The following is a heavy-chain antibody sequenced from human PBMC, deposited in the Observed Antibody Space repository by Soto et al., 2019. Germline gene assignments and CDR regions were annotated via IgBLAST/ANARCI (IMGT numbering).Heavy chain of an antibody. V-gene: IGHV3-11*01. CDR1: GFTFSDYY. CDR2: ISSSGSNI. CDR3: ARDSKLGWTFDY. D-gene: IGHD6-19*01. J-gene: IGHJ4*02. Sequence: QVQLVESGGGLVKPGGSLRLSCAASGFTFSDYYINWIRQAPGKGLEWVSYISSSGSNIYYADSVKGRFTISRDNAKNSLYLQMDSLRAEDTAVYYCARDSKLGWTFDYWGQGTLVTVSS.